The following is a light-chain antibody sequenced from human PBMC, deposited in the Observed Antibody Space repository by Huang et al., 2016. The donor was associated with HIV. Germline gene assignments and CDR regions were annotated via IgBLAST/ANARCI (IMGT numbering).Light chain of an antibody. V-gene: IGKV3-15*01. CDR3: QQYNNWPPWT. Sequence: EIVLTQSPATVSVSPGERVTLSCRASHSVSSSLAWYPQKPGQAPRLLLYGASTRATGIPGRFSGSGSGTEFTLTISSLQSEDCAVYFCQQYNNWPPWTFGQGTKVDIK. J-gene: IGKJ1*01. CDR1: HSVSSS. CDR2: GAS.